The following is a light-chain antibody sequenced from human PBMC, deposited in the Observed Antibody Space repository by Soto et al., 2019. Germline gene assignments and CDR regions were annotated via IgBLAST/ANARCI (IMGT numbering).Light chain of an antibody. Sequence: EIVLTQSPGTLSLSPGARAPLSCRASQSVSNNYLAWYQQKPGQAPRLLIYGASNRATGIPDRFSGSGSGTDFTLTISRLEPEDFAVYYCQQYSIWRTFGQGTKV. CDR1: QSVSNNY. V-gene: IGKV3-20*01. CDR2: GAS. J-gene: IGKJ1*01. CDR3: QQYSIWRT.